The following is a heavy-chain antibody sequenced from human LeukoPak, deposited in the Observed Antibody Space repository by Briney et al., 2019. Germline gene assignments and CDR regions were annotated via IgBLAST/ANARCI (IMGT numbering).Heavy chain of an antibody. CDR2: ISAYNGNT. Sequence: ASVKVSCKASGYTFTSYGISWVRQAPGQGLEWMGWISAYNGNTNYAQKLQGRVTMTTDTSTSTAYMELRSLRSDDTAVYYCARDGEYGSGSEDAFDIWGQGTMVTVSS. CDR3: ARDGEYGSGSEDAFDI. V-gene: IGHV1-18*01. D-gene: IGHD3-10*01. CDR1: GYTFTSYG. J-gene: IGHJ3*02.